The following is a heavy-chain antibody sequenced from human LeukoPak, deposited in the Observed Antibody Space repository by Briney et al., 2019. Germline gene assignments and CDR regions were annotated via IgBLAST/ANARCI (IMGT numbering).Heavy chain of an antibody. V-gene: IGHV4-34*01. CDR2: INHSGST. J-gene: IGHJ3*02. Sequence: KPSETLSLTCAVYGGSFSGYYWSWIRQPPGKGLEWIGEINHSGSTNYNPSLKSRVTISVDTSKNQFSLKLSSVTAADTAVYYCARWAHALDIWGQGTMVTVSS. CDR3: ARWAHALDI. CDR1: GGSFSGYY.